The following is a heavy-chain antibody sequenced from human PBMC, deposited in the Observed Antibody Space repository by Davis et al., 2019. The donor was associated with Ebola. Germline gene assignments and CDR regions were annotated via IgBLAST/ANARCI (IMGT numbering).Heavy chain of an antibody. CDR2: ISSSSSYI. Sequence: GESLKISCAASGFTFSSYSMNWVRQAPGKGLEWVSSISSSSSYIYYADSVKGRFTISRDNAKNSLYLQMNSLRAEDTAVYYCARDRGGTNWNYSDYWGQGTLVTVSS. CDR3: ARDRGGTNWNYSDY. CDR1: GFTFSSYS. J-gene: IGHJ4*02. D-gene: IGHD1-20*01. V-gene: IGHV3-21*01.